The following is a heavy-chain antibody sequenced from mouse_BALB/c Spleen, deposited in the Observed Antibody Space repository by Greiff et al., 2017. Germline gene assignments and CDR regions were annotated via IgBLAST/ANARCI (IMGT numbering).Heavy chain of an antibody. J-gene: IGHJ3*01. CDR2: ISNGGGST. V-gene: IGHV5-12-2*01. CDR1: GFTFSSYT. CDR3: ARQKGWPHYGGMDY. Sequence: EVHLVESGGGLVQPGGSLKLSCAASGFTFSSYTMSWVRQTPEQRLEWVAYISNGGGSTYYTDNVKGRFTITRDNAKNTLYLQMSRLKSEDTAMYECARQKGWPHYGGMDYWGQGTLVTVSA. D-gene: IGHD1-2*01.